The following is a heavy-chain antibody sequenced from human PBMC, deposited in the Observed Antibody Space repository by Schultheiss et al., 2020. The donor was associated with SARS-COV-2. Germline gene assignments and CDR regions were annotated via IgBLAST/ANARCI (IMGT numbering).Heavy chain of an antibody. Sequence: GESLKISCTASGFTFSSYAMTWVRQAPGKGLEWVSAISGSNNNTYYADSVRGRFTISRDNSKNTLYLQMNSLRAEDTAVYYCPPGRYLFDYWGQGTLVTVSS. CDR3: PPGRYLFDY. V-gene: IGHV3-23*01. D-gene: IGHD1-1*01. J-gene: IGHJ4*02. CDR1: GFTFSSYA. CDR2: ISGSNNNT.